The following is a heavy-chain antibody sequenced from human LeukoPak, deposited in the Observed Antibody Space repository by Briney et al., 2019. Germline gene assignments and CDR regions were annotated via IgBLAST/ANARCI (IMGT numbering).Heavy chain of an antibody. CDR3: ARDGSSWANWLDT. V-gene: IGHV3-74*01. J-gene: IGHJ5*02. CDR2: INSDGSST. Sequence: GGSLRLSCAASGFTVSSYWMHWVRQAPGKGLVWVSRINSDGSSTTYADSVKGRFTISRDNAKNMLYLQMSSLRAEGTAVYYCARDGSSWANWLDTWGQGTLVTVSS. CDR1: GFTVSSYW. D-gene: IGHD6-13*01.